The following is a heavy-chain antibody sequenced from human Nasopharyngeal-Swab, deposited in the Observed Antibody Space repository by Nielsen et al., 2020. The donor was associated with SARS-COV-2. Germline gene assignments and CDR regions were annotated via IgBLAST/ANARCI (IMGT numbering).Heavy chain of an antibody. J-gene: IGHJ3*02. V-gene: IGHV3-13*01. Sequence: GESLKISCAASGFSFSSYDMHWVRQATGKGLEWVSAIGTAGDTYQPGSVKGRFTISRENAKNSLSLQMTSLRAGDTAVYYCAREGRWFGGGGAFDIWGQGTMVTVSS. CDR2: IGTAGDT. D-gene: IGHD3-10*01. CDR3: AREGRWFGGGGAFDI. CDR1: GFSFSSYD.